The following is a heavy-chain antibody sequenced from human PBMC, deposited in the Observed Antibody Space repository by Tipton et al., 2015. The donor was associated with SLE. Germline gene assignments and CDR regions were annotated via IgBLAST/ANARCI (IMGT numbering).Heavy chain of an antibody. D-gene: IGHD3/OR15-3a*01. CDR1: GGSISPYH. J-gene: IGHJ6*03. Sequence: GLVKPSETLSLTCTLSGGSISPYHWDWIRRPPGKGLEWIGYIYYSGSTNYNPSLKSRVTISVDTSKNQFSLKLSSVTAADTAVYYCARAPGLDRDYYYYYYMDVWGKGTTFTVSS. CDR3: ARAPGLDRDYYYYYYMDV. V-gene: IGHV4-59*08. CDR2: IYYSGST.